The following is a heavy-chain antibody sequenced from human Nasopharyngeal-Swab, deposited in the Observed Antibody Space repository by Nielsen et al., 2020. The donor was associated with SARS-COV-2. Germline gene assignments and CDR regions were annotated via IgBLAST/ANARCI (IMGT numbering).Heavy chain of an antibody. V-gene: IGHV4-39*07. CDR2: IYYTGQT. CDR1: GASLISISHY. CDR3: ARESGGYYYFYGMDV. Sequence: GSLRLSCSVTGASLISISHYWGWIRQSPGKGLEWIGSIYYTGQTYYNASLESRVTISIDTSKNQFSLQLRSVTAADTATYYCARESGGYYYFYGMDVWGQGTAVTVSS. D-gene: IGHD1-26*01. J-gene: IGHJ6*02.